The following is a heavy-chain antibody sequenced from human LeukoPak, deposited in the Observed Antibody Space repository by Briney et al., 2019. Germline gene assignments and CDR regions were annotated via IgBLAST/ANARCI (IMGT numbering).Heavy chain of an antibody. CDR2: ISSSSSYI. D-gene: IGHD3-22*01. Sequence: SGGSLRLSCAASGFTFSSYSMNWVRQAPGKGLEWVSSISSSSSYIYYADSVKGRLTISRDNSKDTVYLQMNSLRTEDTAMYYCAKGLSSGYSGSDYWGQGTLVTVSS. J-gene: IGHJ4*02. CDR1: GFTFSSYS. V-gene: IGHV3-21*01. CDR3: AKGLSSGYSGSDY.